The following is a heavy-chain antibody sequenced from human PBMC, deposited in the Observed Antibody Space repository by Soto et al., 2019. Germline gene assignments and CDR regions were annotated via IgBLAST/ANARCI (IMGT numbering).Heavy chain of an antibody. V-gene: IGHV1-69*13. J-gene: IGHJ4*02. CDR3: ARAGDYGGFDY. CDR2: IIPIFGTA. Sequence: GASVKVSCKASGRPFSSYAISWVRQAPGQGLEWMGWIIPIFGTANYAQKFQGRVTITAYESTSTAYMELSSLRSEDMAVYYWARAGDYGGFDYWGQGTLVTVSS. CDR1: GRPFSSYA. D-gene: IGHD4-17*01.